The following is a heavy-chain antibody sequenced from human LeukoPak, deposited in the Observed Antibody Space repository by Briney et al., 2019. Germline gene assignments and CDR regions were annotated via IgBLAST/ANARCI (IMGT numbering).Heavy chain of an antibody. CDR3: AKHYMGSSYNHGLDC. CDR2: FYDSGNT. Sequence: SETLSLTCTVSGYSISSGYYWGWIRQPPGKGLEWIGSFYDSGNTYYNPSLKSRVTISVDTSKNQFSLKLSSVTAADTALYYCAKHYMGSSYNHGLDCWGQGTLVTVSS. CDR1: GYSISSGYY. D-gene: IGHD3-10*01. J-gene: IGHJ4*02. V-gene: IGHV4-38-2*02.